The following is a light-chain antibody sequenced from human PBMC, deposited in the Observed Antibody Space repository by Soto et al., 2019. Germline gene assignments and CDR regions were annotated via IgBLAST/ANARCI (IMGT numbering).Light chain of an antibody. CDR1: QSVNSNH. CDR2: GAS. Sequence: EIVLTQSPGTLSLSPGERATLSCRASQSVNSNHLAWYQQRPGQAPMLLIYGASIRATGIPDRFSGSGSGTDFTLTISRLEPEDFAVFYCQQYGSSLVTFGQGTRLEIK. V-gene: IGKV3-20*01. CDR3: QQYGSSLVT. J-gene: IGKJ5*01.